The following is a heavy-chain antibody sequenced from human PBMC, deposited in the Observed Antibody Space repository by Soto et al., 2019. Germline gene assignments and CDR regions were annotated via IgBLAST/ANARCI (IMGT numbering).Heavy chain of an antibody. V-gene: IGHV1-8*01. CDR2: MNPNSGNT. Sequence: QVQLVQSGAEVKKPGASVKVSCKASGYTFTSYDINWVRQATGQGLEWMGWMNPNSGNTGYAQKFQGRVTMTRNTSISTAYMELSSLRSEDTAVFYCAMSLAYYYGMDVWGQETTVTVSS. CDR3: AMSLAYYYGMDV. D-gene: IGHD3-16*01. CDR1: GYTFTSYD. J-gene: IGHJ6*02.